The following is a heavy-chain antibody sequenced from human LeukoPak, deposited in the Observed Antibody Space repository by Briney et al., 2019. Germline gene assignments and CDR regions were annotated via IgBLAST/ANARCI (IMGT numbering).Heavy chain of an antibody. D-gene: IGHD1-7*01. CDR3: ARHPFPRGRKVWNYWFDP. CDR2: IYYSGST. CDR1: GGSISSSSYY. J-gene: IGHJ5*02. V-gene: IGHV4-39*01. Sequence: SETLSLTCTVSGGSISSSSYYWGWIRQPPGKGLEWIGSIYYSGSTYYNPSLKSRVTISVDTSKNQFSLKLSSVTAADTAVYYCARHPFPRGRKVWNYWFDPWGQGTLVTVSS.